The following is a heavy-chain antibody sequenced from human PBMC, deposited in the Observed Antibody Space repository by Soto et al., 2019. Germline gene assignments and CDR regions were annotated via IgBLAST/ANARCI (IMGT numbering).Heavy chain of an antibody. CDR1: GSSISSSSDF. V-gene: IGHV4-61*05. CDR3: ARQGENDYFDF. CDR2: IYYSGST. J-gene: IGHJ4*02. Sequence: PSETLSLTCTVSGSSISSSSDFWGWIRQPPGKGLEWIGYIYYSGSTNYNPSLTSRVTMSVDTSKNQFSLNLSSMTAADTAIYYCARQGENDYFDFWGQGALVTVSS. D-gene: IGHD3-16*01.